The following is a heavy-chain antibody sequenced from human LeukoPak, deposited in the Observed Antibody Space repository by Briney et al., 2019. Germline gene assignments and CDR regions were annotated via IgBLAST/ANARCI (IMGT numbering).Heavy chain of an antibody. CDR1: GFTFNNYS. V-gene: IGHV3-48*04. J-gene: IGHJ6*02. Sequence: GGSLRLSCAASGFTFNNYSVNWVRQAPGKGLEWISYIGSSSLIIYYADSVKGRFTISRENAKNTLYLQLNSLRAEDTAVYYCAKDHYTVTTVWQIYGMDVWGQGTTVTVSS. CDR2: IGSSSLII. D-gene: IGHD4-17*01. CDR3: AKDHYTVTTVWQIYGMDV.